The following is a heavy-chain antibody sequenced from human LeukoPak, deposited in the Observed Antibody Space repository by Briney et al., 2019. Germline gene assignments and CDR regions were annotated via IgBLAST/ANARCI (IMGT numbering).Heavy chain of an antibody. Sequence: GESLKFSCKGSGYSFTSYWISWVRQMPGIGMECMGRIDPRDSYTNYSPAFQGHVTISADKSISTAYLQWSGLKASDTAMYYCARHSLLWFGELGDAFDIWGQGTMVTVSS. J-gene: IGHJ3*02. CDR3: ARHSLLWFGELGDAFDI. V-gene: IGHV5-10-1*01. CDR1: GYSFTSYW. D-gene: IGHD3-10*01. CDR2: IDPRDSYT.